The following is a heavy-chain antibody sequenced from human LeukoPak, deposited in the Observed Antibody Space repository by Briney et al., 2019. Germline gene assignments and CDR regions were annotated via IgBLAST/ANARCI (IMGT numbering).Heavy chain of an antibody. D-gene: IGHD5-24*01. CDR1: GFTFSSYS. CDR3: AGGRRWLQLFDY. CDR2: ISSSGTYK. J-gene: IGHJ4*02. V-gene: IGHV3-21*01. Sequence: PGGSLRLSCAVSGFTFSSYSMSWVRQAPGKGLEWVSSISSSGTYKYYADSVKGRFTISRDNAKNSLYLQMNSLRAEDTAVYYCAGGRRWLQLFDYWGQGTLVTVSS.